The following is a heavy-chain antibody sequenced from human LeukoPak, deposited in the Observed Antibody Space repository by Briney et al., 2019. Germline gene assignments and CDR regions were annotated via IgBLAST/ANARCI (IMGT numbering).Heavy chain of an antibody. CDR3: ARDGRHCSSSNCYLDS. CDR2: ISDSSTYI. Sequence: GGSLRLSCAASGFTFSSSSMNWVRQAPGKGLEWVSSISDSSTYIYYADSVRGRFTISRDNARNSLYLQMNSLRAEDTAVYYCARDGRHCSSSNCYLDSWGQGTLVTVSS. CDR1: GFTFSSSS. J-gene: IGHJ4*02. V-gene: IGHV3-21*01. D-gene: IGHD2-2*01.